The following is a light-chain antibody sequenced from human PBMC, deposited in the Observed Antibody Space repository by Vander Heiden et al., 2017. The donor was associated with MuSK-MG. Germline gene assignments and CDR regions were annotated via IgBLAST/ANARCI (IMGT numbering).Light chain of an antibody. J-gene: IGKJ5*01. CDR3: QQSDSTPIT. CDR1: QSISSY. Sequence: DIQMTQSPSSLSASVGDRVTITCRASQSISSYLNWYQQKPGKAPKLLIYAASSLQSGVPSRFSGSGSGTDFTLTISILQPEDFATYYCQQSDSTPITFGQWTRLEIK. V-gene: IGKV1-39*01. CDR2: AAS.